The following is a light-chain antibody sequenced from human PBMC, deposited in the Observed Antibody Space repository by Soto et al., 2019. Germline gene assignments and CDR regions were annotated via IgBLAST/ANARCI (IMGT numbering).Light chain of an antibody. CDR1: QSVSSSY. Sequence: EIVLTQSPGTLSLSPGERATLSCRASQSVSSSYLAWYQQRPGQAPRLLIFGTPSRATGIPDKFSGSGSGTDFTLTISRLEPDDFAEYYCQYYGSPSWTFGQGTKVDIK. CDR2: GTP. CDR3: QYYGSPSWT. J-gene: IGKJ1*01. V-gene: IGKV3-20*01.